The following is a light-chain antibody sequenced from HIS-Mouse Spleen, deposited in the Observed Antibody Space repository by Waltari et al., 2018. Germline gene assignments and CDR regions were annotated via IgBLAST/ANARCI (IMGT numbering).Light chain of an antibody. V-gene: IGLV2-14*01. CDR3: SSYTSSSTPYV. CDR2: EVS. J-gene: IGLJ1*01. CDR1: SSDVGGYNY. Sequence: QSALTQPASVSGSPGQSITISCTGTSSDVGGYNYVSWYQQHPGKAPKLMIYEVSNGPSGVSHRFSGSKSGNTASLTISGLQAEYVADYYCSSYTSSSTPYVFGTGTKVTVL.